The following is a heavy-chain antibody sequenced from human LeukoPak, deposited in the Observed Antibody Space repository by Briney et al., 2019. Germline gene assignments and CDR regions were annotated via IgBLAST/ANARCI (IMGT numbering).Heavy chain of an antibody. CDR3: ARGDLKSDWFDP. V-gene: IGHV4-38-2*01. CDR1: GYSISSGYY. D-gene: IGHD3-10*01. CDR2: IYHSGST. Sequence: SETLSLTCAVSGYSISSGYYWGWIRQPPGKGLEWIGSIYHSGSTYYNPSLKSRVTISADTSKNQFSLKLRSVTAADTAVYYCARGDLKSDWFDPWGQGTLVIVST. J-gene: IGHJ5*02.